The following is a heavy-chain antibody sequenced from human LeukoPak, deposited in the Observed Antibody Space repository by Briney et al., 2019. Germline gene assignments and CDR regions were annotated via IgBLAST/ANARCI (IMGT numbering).Heavy chain of an antibody. D-gene: IGHD3-3*01. CDR2: ISAYSGNT. Sequence: GASVKVSCKASGYTLTSYGISWVRQAPGQRLEWMGWISAYSGNTNYAQKLQGRVTMTTDTSTSTAYMELRSLRSDDTAVYYCARDVRYLFGGYMDVWGKGTTVTVSS. CDR1: GYTLTSYG. CDR3: ARDVRYLFGGYMDV. J-gene: IGHJ6*03. V-gene: IGHV1-18*01.